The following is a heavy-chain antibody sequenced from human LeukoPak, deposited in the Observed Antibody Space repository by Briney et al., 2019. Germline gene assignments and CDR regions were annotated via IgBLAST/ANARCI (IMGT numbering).Heavy chain of an antibody. CDR2: IYYSEST. J-gene: IGHJ3*02. D-gene: IGHD3-10*01. CDR3: ARSLYYYGSDSFDI. V-gene: IGHV4-59*01. Sequence: SETLSLTCTVSGGSISSYYWNWIRQPPGKGLEWIGYIYYSESTNYYPSFKSRVTISVDTSKNQFSLKLSSVTAADTAVYYCARSLYYYGSDSFDIWGQGTMVTVSS. CDR1: GGSISSYY.